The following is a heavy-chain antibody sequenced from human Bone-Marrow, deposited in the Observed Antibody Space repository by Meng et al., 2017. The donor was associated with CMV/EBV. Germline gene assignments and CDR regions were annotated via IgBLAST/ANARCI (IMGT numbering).Heavy chain of an antibody. CDR2: IYYSGST. J-gene: IGHJ4*02. V-gene: IGHV4-59*01. CDR1: GGSISSYY. CDR3: AKSTAGTLDY. D-gene: IGHD6-13*01. Sequence: SETLSLTCTVSGGSISSYYWSWIRQPPGKGLEWIGYIYYSGSTNYNPSLKSRVTISVDTSKNQFSLKLSSVTAADTAVYYCAKSTAGTLDYWGQGTQVTVSS.